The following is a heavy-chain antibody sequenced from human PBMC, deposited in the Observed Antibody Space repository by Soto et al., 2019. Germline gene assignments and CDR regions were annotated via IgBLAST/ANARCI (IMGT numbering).Heavy chain of an antibody. CDR1: GFTFSNFV. Sequence: EVQLLESGGGLVQPGGSLRVSCAASGFTFSNFVMGWVRRAPGKGLEWVSAIGGTSGSTYYADSVKGRFTISRDNSKNTLSLQMNSLRAEDTAVYYCAKGQNYGSGLGYNWFDPWGQGTLVTVSS. J-gene: IGHJ5*02. CDR3: AKGQNYGSGLGYNWFDP. CDR2: IGGTSGST. V-gene: IGHV3-23*01. D-gene: IGHD3-10*01.